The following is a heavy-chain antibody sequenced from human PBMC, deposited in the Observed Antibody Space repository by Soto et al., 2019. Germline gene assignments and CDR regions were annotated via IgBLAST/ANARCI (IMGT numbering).Heavy chain of an antibody. CDR3: TRPIFVWGSYRYTESRYGMDV. CDR2: IRSKAYGGTT. Sequence: GGSLRLSCTASGFTFGDYAMSWFRQTPGKGLEWVGFIRSKAYGGTTEYAASVKGRFTISRDDSKSIAYLQMNSLKTEDTAVYYCTRPIFVWGSYRYTESRYGMDVWGQGTTVTVSS. D-gene: IGHD3-16*02. J-gene: IGHJ6*02. CDR1: GFTFGDYA. V-gene: IGHV3-49*03.